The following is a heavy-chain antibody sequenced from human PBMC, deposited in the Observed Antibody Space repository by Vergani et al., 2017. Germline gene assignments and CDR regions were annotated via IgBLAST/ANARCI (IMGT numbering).Heavy chain of an antibody. CDR3: ARRDSSSPALDY. CDR2: IKQDGSEK. J-gene: IGHJ4*02. CDR1: GFIFGNYW. V-gene: IGHV3-7*01. D-gene: IGHD6-6*01. Sequence: EVQLVESGGGLVQPGGSLRLSCVGSGFIFGNYWMSWVRQAPGKGLEWVANIKQDGSEKYYVDSVKGRFTISRDNAKNSLYLQMHSLRAEDTAVYYCARRDSSSPALDYWGQGTLVTVSS.